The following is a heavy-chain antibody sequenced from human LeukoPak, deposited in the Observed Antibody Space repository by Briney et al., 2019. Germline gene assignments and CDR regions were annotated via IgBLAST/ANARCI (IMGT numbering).Heavy chain of an antibody. J-gene: IGHJ4*02. CDR2: ISGSGGST. Sequence: GGSLRLSCSASGFTFSSYAIQWVRQAPGKGLDWVSVISGSGGSTYYADSVKGRFTISRDNSKNTLYLQMNSLRAEDTAVYYCAKEEIQVWLEWGQGTLVTVSS. CDR1: GFTFSSYA. CDR3: AKEEIQVWLE. D-gene: IGHD5-18*01. V-gene: IGHV3-23*01.